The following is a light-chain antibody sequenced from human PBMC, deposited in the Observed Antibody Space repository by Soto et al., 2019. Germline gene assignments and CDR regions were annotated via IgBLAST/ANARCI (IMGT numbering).Light chain of an antibody. Sequence: EIVMTQSPATLSVSPGERATLSCRASQTIGSDLAWYQQKPGQAPRLLIYGASTRATGIPARFSGSGSGTEFTLTISSLRPEDFAVYYCQQYRSWPRTFGQGTKVDIK. CDR1: QTIGSD. CDR3: QQYRSWPRT. J-gene: IGKJ1*01. V-gene: IGKV3-15*01. CDR2: GAS.